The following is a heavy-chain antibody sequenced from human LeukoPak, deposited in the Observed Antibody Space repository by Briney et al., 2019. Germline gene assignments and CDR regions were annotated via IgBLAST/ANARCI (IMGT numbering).Heavy chain of an antibody. Sequence: PSETLSLTCAVYGGSFSGYYWSWIRPPPGKGLEWIGEINHSGSTNYNPSLKSRVTISVDTSKNQFSLKLSSVTAADTAVYYCARGYSSSWPHWGQGTLVTVSS. J-gene: IGHJ4*02. CDR3: ARGYSSSWPH. CDR1: GGSFSGYY. V-gene: IGHV4-34*01. D-gene: IGHD6-13*01. CDR2: INHSGST.